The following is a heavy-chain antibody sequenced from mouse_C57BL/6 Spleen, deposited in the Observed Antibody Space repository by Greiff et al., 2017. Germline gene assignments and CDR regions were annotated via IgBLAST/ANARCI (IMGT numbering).Heavy chain of an antibody. J-gene: IGHJ4*01. V-gene: IGHV1-76*01. CDR2: IYPGSGNT. CDR1: GYTFTDYY. CDR3: AREGFSY. Sequence: QVQLQQSGAELVRPGASVKLSCKASGYTFTDYYINWVKQRPGQGLEWIARIYPGSGNTYYNEKFKGKATLTAEKSSSTAYMQLSSLPSEDSAVYFCAREGFSYWGQGTSVTVSS.